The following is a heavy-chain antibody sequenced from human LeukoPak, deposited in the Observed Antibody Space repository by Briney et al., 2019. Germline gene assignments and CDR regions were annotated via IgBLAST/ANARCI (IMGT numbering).Heavy chain of an antibody. CDR3: ARALGRTTNYYYYYMDV. CDR1: GFTFSSYW. V-gene: IGHV3-7*01. Sequence: GGSLRLSCAASGFTFSSYWMSWVRQAPGKGLEWVANIKQDGSEKYYVDSVKGRFTISRDNAKNSLYLQMNSLRAEDTAVYYCARALGRTTNYYYYYMDVWGKGTTVTVSS. J-gene: IGHJ6*03. CDR2: IKQDGSEK. D-gene: IGHD7-27*01.